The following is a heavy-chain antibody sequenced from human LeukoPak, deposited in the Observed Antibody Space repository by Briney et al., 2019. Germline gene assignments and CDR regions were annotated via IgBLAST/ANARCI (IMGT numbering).Heavy chain of an antibody. V-gene: IGHV3-23*01. J-gene: IGHJ4*02. CDR3: AKQVGYTYGYIDY. Sequence: GGSLRLSCAASGLIFSSYAMSWVRQAPGKGLEWVSVISGSGGSTYYADSVKGRFTISRDNSENTLYLQMNSLRAEDTAVYYCAKQVGYTYGYIDYWGQGTLVTVSS. D-gene: IGHD5-18*01. CDR2: ISGSGGST. CDR1: GLIFSSYA.